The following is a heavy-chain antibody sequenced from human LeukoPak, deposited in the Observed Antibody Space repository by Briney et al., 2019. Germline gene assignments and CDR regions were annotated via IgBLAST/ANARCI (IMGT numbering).Heavy chain of an antibody. Sequence: SETLSLTCTVSGGSISSSSYYWGWIRQPPGKGLEWIGSIYYSGSTYYNPSLKSRVTISVDTSKNQFSLKLSSVTAADTAVYYCAGDYDYVWGSYFGYWGQGTLVTVSS. V-gene: IGHV4-39*01. CDR1: GGSISSSSYY. D-gene: IGHD3-16*01. CDR2: IYYSGST. J-gene: IGHJ4*02. CDR3: AGDYDYVWGSYFGY.